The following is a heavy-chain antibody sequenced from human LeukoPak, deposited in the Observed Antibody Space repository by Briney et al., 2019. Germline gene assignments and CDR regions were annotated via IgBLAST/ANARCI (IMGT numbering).Heavy chain of an antibody. CDR3: ARLLYWGDAFDI. V-gene: IGHV5-51*01. CDR2: IYPSDSDT. J-gene: IGHJ3*02. Sequence: GESLKISCKGSGYIFSTNWIGWVRQMPGKGLEWMGIIYPSDSDTRYNPSFQGQVIISADKSISTAYLQWSSLKASDTAMYYCARLLYWGDAFDIWGQGTMVTVSS. D-gene: IGHD3-16*01. CDR1: GYIFSTNW.